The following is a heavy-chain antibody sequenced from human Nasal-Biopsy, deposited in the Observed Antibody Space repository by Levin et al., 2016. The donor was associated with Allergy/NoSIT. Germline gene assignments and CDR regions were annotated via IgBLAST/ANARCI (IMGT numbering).Heavy chain of an antibody. CDR1: GNTFTHA. J-gene: IGHJ6*03. V-gene: IGHV1-3*01. D-gene: IGHD2-2*01. CDR2: INAGNGDT. Sequence: ASVKVSCKASGNTFTHAIHWVRQAPGQNLEWMGWINAGNGDTKYSQKFQGRITLTRDTSATTAYMELSSLRSEDTAVYYCAKGYCSSTSCQYYVDVWDKGTTVTVSS. CDR3: AKGYCSSTSCQYYVDV.